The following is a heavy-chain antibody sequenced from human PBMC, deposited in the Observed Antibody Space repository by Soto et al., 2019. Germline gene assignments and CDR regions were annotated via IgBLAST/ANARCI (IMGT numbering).Heavy chain of an antibody. D-gene: IGHD6-6*01. CDR3: ATYSSSSGWFDP. Sequence: GGSLRLSCAASGVTVSNTYMSWVRQAPGKGLEWVSFIYAGGSTSYADSVKGRLTISRDNSKNTLYLQMNSLSAEDTAVYFCATYSSSSGWFDPWGQGTLVTVSS. V-gene: IGHV3-53*01. J-gene: IGHJ5*02. CDR1: GVTVSNTY. CDR2: IYAGGST.